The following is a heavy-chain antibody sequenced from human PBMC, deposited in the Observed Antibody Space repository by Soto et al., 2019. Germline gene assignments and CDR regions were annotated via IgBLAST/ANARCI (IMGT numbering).Heavy chain of an antibody. J-gene: IGHJ4*02. CDR3: AKRYYYDSSGYYWAPCDY. D-gene: IGHD3-22*01. CDR2: ISGSGGST. Sequence: GWSLRLSCASSVFTFISYAMSWVRQAPGKGLEWVSAISGSGGSTYYADSVKGRFTISRDNSKNTLYLQMNSLRAEDTAVYYCAKRYYYDSSGYYWAPCDYWGQGTLVTVSS. V-gene: IGHV3-23*01. CDR1: VFTFISYA.